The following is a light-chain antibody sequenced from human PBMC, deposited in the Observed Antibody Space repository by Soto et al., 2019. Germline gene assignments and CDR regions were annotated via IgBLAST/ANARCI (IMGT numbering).Light chain of an antibody. V-gene: IGKV3-15*01. CDR3: QQYNTWPRT. Sequence: TLSVSPGERATLSCRASQSVSSNLAWYQQKPGQAPRLLIYGASTRATGIPARFSGSGSGTEFTLTISSLQSEDFAVYYCQQYNTWPRTFGQGTKEDI. CDR2: GAS. J-gene: IGKJ1*01. CDR1: QSVSSN.